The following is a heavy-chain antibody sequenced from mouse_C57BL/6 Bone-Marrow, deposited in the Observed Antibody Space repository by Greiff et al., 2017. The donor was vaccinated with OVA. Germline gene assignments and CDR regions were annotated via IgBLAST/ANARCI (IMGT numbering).Heavy chain of an antibody. V-gene: IGHV1-81*01. Sequence: QVHVKQSGAELARPGASVKLSCKASGYTFTSYGISWVKQRTGQGLEWIGEIYPRSGNTYYNEKFKGKATLTADKSSSTAYMELRSLTSEDSAVYFCARQVITTVVATGYWGQGTTLTVSS. CDR3: ARQVITTVVATGY. J-gene: IGHJ2*01. CDR1: GYTFTSYG. CDR2: IYPRSGNT. D-gene: IGHD1-1*01.